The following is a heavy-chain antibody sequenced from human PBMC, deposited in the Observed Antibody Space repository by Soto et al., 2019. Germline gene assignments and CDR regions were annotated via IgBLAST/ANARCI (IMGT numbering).Heavy chain of an antibody. D-gene: IGHD4-4*01. CDR2: INHSGST. Sequence: SETLSLTCAVYGGSFSGYYWSWIRQPPGKGLEWIGEINHSGSTNYNPSLKSRVTISVDTSKNQFSLKLSSVTAADTAVYYCARGYDDYSPFPVWGQGTTVTVSS. CDR3: ARGYDDYSPFPV. V-gene: IGHV4-34*01. CDR1: GGSFSGYY. J-gene: IGHJ6*02.